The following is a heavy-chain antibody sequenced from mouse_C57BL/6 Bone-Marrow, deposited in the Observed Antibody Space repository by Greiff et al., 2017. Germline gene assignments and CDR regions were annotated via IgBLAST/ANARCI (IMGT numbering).Heavy chain of an antibody. Sequence: EVQLQQSGAELVRPGASVKLSCTASGFNIKDDYMHWVKQRPEQGLEWIGWIDPENGDTEYASQFQGKTTITADTSANTDYLQLRRLTSADAAVYYCTTDYDGCDWFAYWGQGTLVTVSA. D-gene: IGHD2-2*01. J-gene: IGHJ3*01. CDR1: GFNIKDDY. CDR2: IDPENGDT. V-gene: IGHV14-4*01. CDR3: TTDYDGCDWFAY.